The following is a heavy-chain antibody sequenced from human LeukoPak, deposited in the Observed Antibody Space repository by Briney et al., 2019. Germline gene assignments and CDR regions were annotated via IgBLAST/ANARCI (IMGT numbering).Heavy chain of an antibody. CDR1: GFTFSDYY. CDR2: ISAGGTAE. D-gene: IGHD3-9*01. CDR3: ARGPQYYDILNGYPNAPFDV. V-gene: IGHV3-11*01. Sequence: PGGSLRLSCAASGFTFSDYYMSWIRQAPGKGPEWVSCISAGGTAEYYADSVKGRFTISRDTARNSVFLQMNSLRAGDTALYYCARGPQYYDILNGYPNAPFDVWGQGTMVTVSS. J-gene: IGHJ3*01.